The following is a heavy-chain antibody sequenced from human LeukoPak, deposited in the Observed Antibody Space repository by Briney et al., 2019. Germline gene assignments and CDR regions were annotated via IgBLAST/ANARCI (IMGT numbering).Heavy chain of an antibody. J-gene: IGHJ4*02. CDR3: ARSISSGGNWNYPPGY. V-gene: IGHV3-64*01. CDR2: ISNDGGST. CDR1: GFTFSTYA. D-gene: IGHD1-7*01. Sequence: PGGSLRLSCAASGFTFSTYAMHWVRQAPGKGLEYVSAISNDGGSTYYANSVKGRFTISRDNSKNTLYLQMGSLRAEDMAVYYCARSISSGGNWNYPPGYWGQGTLVTVSS.